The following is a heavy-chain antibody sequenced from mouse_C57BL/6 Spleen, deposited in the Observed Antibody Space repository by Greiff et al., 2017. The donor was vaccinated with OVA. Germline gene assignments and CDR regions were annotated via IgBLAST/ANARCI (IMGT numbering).Heavy chain of an antibody. V-gene: IGHV5-17*01. CDR2: ISSGSSTI. J-gene: IGHJ3*01. D-gene: IGHD2-4*01. CDR3: ARGDYGAWFAY. Sequence: DVQLVESGGGLVKPGGSLKLSCAASGFTFSDYGMHWVRQAPEKGLEWVAYISSGSSTIYYADTVKGRFTISRDNAKNTLFLQMTSLRSEDTAMYYCARGDYGAWFAYWGQGTLVTVSA. CDR1: GFTFSDYG.